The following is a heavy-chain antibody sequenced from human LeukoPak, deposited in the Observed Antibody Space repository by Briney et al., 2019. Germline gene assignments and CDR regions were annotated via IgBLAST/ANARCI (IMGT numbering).Heavy chain of an antibody. V-gene: IGHV1-69*05. CDR3: ARGIVGATSEEYYYYYGMDV. Sequence: ASVKVSCKASGGTFSTYAISWVRQAPGQGLEWMGGIIPIFGTANYAQKFQGRVTMTRDTSTSTVYMELSSLRSEDTAVYYCARGIVGATSEEYYYYYGMDVWGQGTTVTVSS. J-gene: IGHJ6*02. CDR1: GGTFSTYA. CDR2: IIPIFGTA. D-gene: IGHD1-26*01.